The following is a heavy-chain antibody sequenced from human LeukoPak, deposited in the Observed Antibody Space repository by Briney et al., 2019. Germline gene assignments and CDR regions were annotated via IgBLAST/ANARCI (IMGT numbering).Heavy chain of an antibody. Sequence: GGSLRLSCAASGFTVSSDYMSWVRQAPGKGLEWVSVIYSDGSTYYADSVKGRFSIPRDSSKNTLYLQMNSLRAEDTAVYYCASHTVSRSPRGQGTLVTVSS. CDR1: GFTVSSDY. CDR2: IYSDGST. J-gene: IGHJ5*02. D-gene: IGHD4-11*01. V-gene: IGHV3-53*01. CDR3: ASHTVSRSP.